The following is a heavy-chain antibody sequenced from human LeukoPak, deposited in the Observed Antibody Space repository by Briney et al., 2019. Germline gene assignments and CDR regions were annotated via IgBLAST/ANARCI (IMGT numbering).Heavy chain of an antibody. V-gene: IGHV4-59*01. CDR1: GGSISSYY. D-gene: IGHD5-24*01. CDR3: ARGGEMAILYHFAY. CDR2: MSYSGST. J-gene: IGHJ4*02. Sequence: SETLSLTCTVSGGSISSYYWSWIRQPPGKGLEWIGYMSYSGSTNYNPSLKSRVTISVDTSKNQFSLKVSSVTAADTAVYYCARGGEMAILYHFAYWGQGTLVTVSS.